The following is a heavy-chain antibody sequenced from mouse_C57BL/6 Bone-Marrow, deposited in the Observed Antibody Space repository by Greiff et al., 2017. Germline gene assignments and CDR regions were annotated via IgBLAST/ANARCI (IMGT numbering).Heavy chain of an antibody. Sequence: QVQLQQSGPELVKPGASVKLSCKASGYTFTSYDITWVKQRPGQGLEWIGWIYPRDGSTKYNEKFKGKATLTVDTSSSTAYMELHRLTSEDSAFYFGARYYGSSYWYFDVWGTGTTVTVSS. CDR1: GYTFTSYD. V-gene: IGHV1-85*01. CDR3: ARYYGSSYWYFDV. J-gene: IGHJ1*03. D-gene: IGHD1-1*01. CDR2: IYPRDGST.